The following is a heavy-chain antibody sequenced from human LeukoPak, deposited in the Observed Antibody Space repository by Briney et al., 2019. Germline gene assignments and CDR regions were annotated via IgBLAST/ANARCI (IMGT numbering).Heavy chain of an antibody. Sequence: PSETLSLTCTVSGGSISSSTDYWGWVRQSPGKGLEWIGNIYYRGSTYYNPSLKSRVTISVDTSKNQFSLNLSSVTAADTPVYYCVLFAGSWIGPDYWGQGTLVTVSS. J-gene: IGHJ4*02. D-gene: IGHD6-13*01. CDR2: IYYRGST. CDR1: GGSISSSTDY. V-gene: IGHV4-39*01. CDR3: VLFAGSWIGPDY.